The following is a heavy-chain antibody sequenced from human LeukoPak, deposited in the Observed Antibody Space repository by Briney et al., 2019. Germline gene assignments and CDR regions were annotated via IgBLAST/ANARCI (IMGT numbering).Heavy chain of an antibody. D-gene: IGHD3-10*01. CDR2: IDWDDDK. V-gene: IGHV2-70*01. J-gene: IGHJ6*02. CDR1: GFSLSTSGMC. CDR3: ARIPEDYYGSGSTLGAHYYGMDV. Sequence: ESGPALVKPTQTLTLTCTFSGFSLSTSGMCVSWIRQPPGKALEWLALIDWDDDKYHSTSLKTRLTISKDTSKNQVVLTMTNMDPVDTATYYCARIPEDYYGSGSTLGAHYYGMDVWGQGTTVTVSS.